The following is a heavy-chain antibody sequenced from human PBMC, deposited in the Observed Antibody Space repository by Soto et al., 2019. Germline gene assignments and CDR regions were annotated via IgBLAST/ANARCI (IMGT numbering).Heavy chain of an antibody. CDR2: LHSGGDT. J-gene: IGHJ6*02. D-gene: IGHD3-10*01. CDR1: GIPVSSNY. CDR3: ARDGPYYYASRMDV. V-gene: IGHV3-53*04. Sequence: EVQLVESGGGLVQPGGSLRLSCVASGIPVSSNYMTWVRQAPGKGLEWVSVLHSGGDTYYANSVKGRFTISRHDSTKTLFLQMNSLTVEDTAVYYCARDGPYYYASRMDVWGLGTTVTVSS.